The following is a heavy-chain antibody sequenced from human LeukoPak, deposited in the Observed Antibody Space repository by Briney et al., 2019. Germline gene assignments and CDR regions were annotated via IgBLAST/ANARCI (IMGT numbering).Heavy chain of an antibody. V-gene: IGHV5-51*01. Sequence: LGESLKISCKSSGYSFSNYWLGWVRQMPGKGLEWMGLIYPGDSDTRYSPSFQGQVTISADKSISTAYLQWSSLKASDTAMYYCARRGYYYDSSAYYYYFDYWGQGTLVSVSS. CDR2: IYPGDSDT. D-gene: IGHD3-22*01. CDR3: ARRGYYYDSSAYYYYFDY. CDR1: GYSFSNYW. J-gene: IGHJ4*02.